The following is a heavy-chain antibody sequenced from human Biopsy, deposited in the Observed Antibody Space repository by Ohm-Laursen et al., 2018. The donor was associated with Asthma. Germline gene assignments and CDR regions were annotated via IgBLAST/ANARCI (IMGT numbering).Heavy chain of an antibody. J-gene: IGHJ4*02. CDR2: ISPGAGST. Sequence: SLRLSCAASGFTFSSYGMNWVRQALGKGLQWVSSISPGAGSTYYADSVRGRFTISRDNSNTVFLQMNSLRVEDTAVYYCARGDSSGWSHYYFDYWGQGALVTVSS. D-gene: IGHD6-19*01. V-gene: IGHV3-23*01. CDR3: ARGDSSGWSHYYFDY. CDR1: GFTFSSYG.